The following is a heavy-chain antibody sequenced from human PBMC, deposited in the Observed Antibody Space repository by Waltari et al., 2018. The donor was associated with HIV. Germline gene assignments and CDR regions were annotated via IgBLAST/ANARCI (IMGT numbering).Heavy chain of an antibody. CDR3: ARDPQYCSSTSCSYYFDY. CDR2: ISYDGSNK. Sequence: QVQLVESGGGVVQPGRSLRLSCAASGFTFSNYAMHWVRQAPGKGLEWVEVISYDGSNKYYAYSVEGRFTISRDNSKNTLYLQMNSLRAEDTAVYYCARDPQYCSSTSCSYYFDYWGQGTLVTVSS. V-gene: IGHV3-30-3*01. CDR1: GFTFSNYA. J-gene: IGHJ4*02. D-gene: IGHD2-2*01.